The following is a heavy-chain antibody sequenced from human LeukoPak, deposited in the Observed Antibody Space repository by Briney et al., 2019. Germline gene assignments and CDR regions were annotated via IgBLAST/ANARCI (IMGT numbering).Heavy chain of an antibody. D-gene: IGHD6-19*01. V-gene: IGHV3-7*03. CDR2: IKQGGSEK. Sequence: GGSLRLSCAASGFTFSSYWMSWVRQAPGKGLEWVANIKQGGSEKYYVDSVKGRFTISRDNAKNSLYLQMNSLRAEDTAVYYCARYSSGWYPNIYFDYWGQGTLVTVSS. CDR3: ARYSSGWYPNIYFDY. J-gene: IGHJ4*02. CDR1: GFTFSSYW.